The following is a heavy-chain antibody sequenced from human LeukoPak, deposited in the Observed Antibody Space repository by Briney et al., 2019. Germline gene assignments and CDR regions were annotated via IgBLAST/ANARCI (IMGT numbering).Heavy chain of an antibody. J-gene: IGHJ4*02. D-gene: IGHD3-22*01. CDR3: AREYYDSSGYYYPLFDY. V-gene: IGHV3-21*01. CDR2: SSIIYI. Sequence: SSIIYIYYADSVKGRLTISRDNAKNSLYLQMNSLRAEDTAVYYCAREYYDSSGYYYPLFDYWGQGTLVTVSS.